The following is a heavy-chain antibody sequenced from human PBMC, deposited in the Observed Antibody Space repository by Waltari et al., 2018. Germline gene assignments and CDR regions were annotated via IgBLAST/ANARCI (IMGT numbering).Heavy chain of an antibody. CDR2: IYYSGST. J-gene: IGHJ6*02. Sequence: QVQLQESAPGLVKPSETLSLTCTDSGGSISSYYWIWLRQPPGKGLEWIGYIYYSGSTNYNPSLKSRVTISVDTSKNQFSLKLSSVTAADTAVYYCARAVVVRGVISKYYYGMDVWGQGTTVTVSS. V-gene: IGHV4-59*01. CDR3: ARAVVVRGVISKYYYGMDV. D-gene: IGHD3-10*01. CDR1: GGSISSYY.